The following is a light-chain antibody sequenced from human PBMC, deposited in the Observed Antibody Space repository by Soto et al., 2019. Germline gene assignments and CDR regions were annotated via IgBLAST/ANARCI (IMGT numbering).Light chain of an antibody. CDR3: QQYGSSPVT. V-gene: IGKV3-20*01. J-gene: IGKJ4*01. CDR1: QSISSSY. Sequence: EIVLTQSPGTLSLSPGERATLYCRASQSISSSYLAWYQQIPGQAPRLLIYGASVRATGIPDRFSGSGSGTDFTLTISRLEPEDFAVYFCQQYGSSPVTFGGGTKVDIK. CDR2: GAS.